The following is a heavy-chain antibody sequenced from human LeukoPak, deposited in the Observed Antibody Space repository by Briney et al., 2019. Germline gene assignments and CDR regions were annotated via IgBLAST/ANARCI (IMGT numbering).Heavy chain of an antibody. Sequence: GASVKVSCKASGYSFTGHYMHWVRQAPGQGLEWMGWINPNNGDTNYAQKFQGRVTMTRDTSINTAYMDLSRLTSDDTAIYYCARLDKGINAAHFDYWGQGTLVTVSS. CDR3: ARLDKGINAAHFDY. D-gene: IGHD3-22*01. CDR1: GYSFTGHY. J-gene: IGHJ4*02. CDR2: INPNNGDT. V-gene: IGHV1-2*02.